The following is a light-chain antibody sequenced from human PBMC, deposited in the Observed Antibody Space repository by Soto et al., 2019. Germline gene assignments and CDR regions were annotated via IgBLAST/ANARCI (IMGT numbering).Light chain of an antibody. V-gene: IGLV4-60*02. CDR3: ETWDSHTRV. CDR1: SGHSTYI. Sequence: QLVLTQSSSASASLGSSVKLTCTLSSGHSTYIIAWHQQQPGKAPRYLMKLEGSGSYNKGSGVPDRFSGSSSGAERYLTISTLQFEDEGDYYCETWDSHTRVFGDGTKLTVL. CDR2: LEGSGSY. J-gene: IGLJ3*02.